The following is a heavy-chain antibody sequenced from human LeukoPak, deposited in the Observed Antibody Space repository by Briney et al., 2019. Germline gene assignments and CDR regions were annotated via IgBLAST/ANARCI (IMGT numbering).Heavy chain of an antibody. J-gene: IGHJ3*02. CDR3: ARVLDLSKRGLDAFDI. Sequence: SETLSLTCTVSGGSISSYFRSWIRQPPGKGLEWIGYVNYSGSTNYNPSLKSRVTISVDTSKKQFSLKLSSATAADTAVYYCARVLDLSKRGLDAFDIWGQGTMVTVSS. CDR2: VNYSGST. D-gene: IGHD3-16*01. V-gene: IGHV4-59*01. CDR1: GGSISSYF.